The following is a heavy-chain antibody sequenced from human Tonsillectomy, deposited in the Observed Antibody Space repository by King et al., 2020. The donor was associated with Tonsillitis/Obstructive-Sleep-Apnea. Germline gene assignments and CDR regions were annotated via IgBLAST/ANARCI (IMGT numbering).Heavy chain of an antibody. CDR3: ARGDDYDNYLDY. J-gene: IGHJ4*02. Sequence: QLQESGPGLVKPSHTLSLTCTVSGGSISSGGYYWSWIRQHPGKGLEWIGNIYYSGTTYYNPSLKSRVTISVETSQSQFSLKLSSVTAADTAVYYCARGDDYDNYLDYWGQGTLVTVSS. CDR2: IYYSGTT. V-gene: IGHV4-31*03. D-gene: IGHD4-17*01. CDR1: GGSISSGGYY.